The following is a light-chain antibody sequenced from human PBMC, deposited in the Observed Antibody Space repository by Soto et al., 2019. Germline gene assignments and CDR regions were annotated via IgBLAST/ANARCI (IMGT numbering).Light chain of an antibody. V-gene: IGLV2-8*01. CDR1: SSDVGGYNY. CDR2: EVS. CDR3: TSYAGSLIYV. Sequence: QSALTQAPSAAGSPGQSVTISCTGTSSDVGGYNYVSWYQQHPGKAPKLMIYEVSKRPSGVPDRFSGSKSGNTASLTVSGLQAEDEADYYCTSYAGSLIYVFGTGTKLTVL. J-gene: IGLJ1*01.